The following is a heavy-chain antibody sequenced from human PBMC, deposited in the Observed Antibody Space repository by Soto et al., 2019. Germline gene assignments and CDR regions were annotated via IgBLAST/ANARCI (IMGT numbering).Heavy chain of an antibody. J-gene: IGHJ3*02. Sequence: ASLYFLCKASGYTFSTYAMHWVRQAPGQSLEWMGWLNGGTGQTRYSHKFQDRVIINRDTSASARYMELSSLTSEDTDVYYCTRGKRMEEKYFAYSQNIWD. V-gene: IGHV1-3*01. CDR3: TRGKRMEEKYFAYSQNI. CDR1: GYTFSTYA. CDR2: LNGGTGQT. D-gene: IGHD4-4*01.